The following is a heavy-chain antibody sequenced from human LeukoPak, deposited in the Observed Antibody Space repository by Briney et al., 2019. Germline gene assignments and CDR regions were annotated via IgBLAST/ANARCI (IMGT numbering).Heavy chain of an antibody. V-gene: IGHV5-51*01. Sequence: GESLKISCKASGYTFTDYWIGWVRQMPGKGLEWMGIIYPGDSDTRYSPSFQGQVTISADKSISTAYLQWSSLKASDTAMYYCARHDTREYCGGDCYSLDYWGQGTLVTVSS. J-gene: IGHJ4*02. CDR2: IYPGDSDT. D-gene: IGHD2-21*02. CDR1: GYTFTDYW. CDR3: ARHDTREYCGGDCYSLDY.